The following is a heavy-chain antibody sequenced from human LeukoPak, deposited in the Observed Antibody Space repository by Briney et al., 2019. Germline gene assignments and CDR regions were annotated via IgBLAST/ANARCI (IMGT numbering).Heavy chain of an antibody. CDR1: GYTFTGYY. V-gene: IGHV1-2*02. Sequence: GASVKVSCKASGYTFTGYYMHWVRQAPGQGLEWMGRINPNSGGTNYAQKFQGRVTVTTDTSISTAYMELSRLRSDDTAVYYCARDVDSSWYTNPSDYWGQGTLVTVSS. D-gene: IGHD6-13*01. J-gene: IGHJ4*02. CDR3: ARDVDSSWYTNPSDY. CDR2: INPNSGGT.